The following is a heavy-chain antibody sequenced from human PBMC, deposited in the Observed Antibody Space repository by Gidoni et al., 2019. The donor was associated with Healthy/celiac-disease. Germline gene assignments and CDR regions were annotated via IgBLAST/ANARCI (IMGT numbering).Heavy chain of an antibody. D-gene: IGHD3-22*01. Sequence: EVQLVESVGGWVKHGGSLRLSCAVSGYTFSNAWITWVRQAPGKGLEWVGRIKSKTGGGTTDYAAPVKGRFTISRDDSKNTLYLQMNSLKTEDTAVYYCTTDRYYYDSSGYTDAYYWGQGTLVTVSS. V-gene: IGHV3-15*01. CDR1: GYTFSNAW. CDR3: TTDRYYYDSSGYTDAYY. CDR2: IKSKTGGGTT. J-gene: IGHJ4*02.